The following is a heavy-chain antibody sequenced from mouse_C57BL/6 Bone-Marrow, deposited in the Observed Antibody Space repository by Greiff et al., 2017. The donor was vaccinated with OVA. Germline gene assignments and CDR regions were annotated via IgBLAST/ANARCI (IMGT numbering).Heavy chain of an antibody. V-gene: IGHV5-15*01. CDR3: ARGGGREGYFDY. D-gene: IGHD3-3*01. CDR1: GFTFSDYG. Sequence: EVQLVESGGGLVQPGGSLKLSCAASGFTFSDYGMAWVRQTPRTGPEWVAFISNLAYSIYYADTVTGRFNISGVTATNTIYLELSSLRSEDTAMYYCARGGGREGYFDYWGQGTTLTVSA. CDR2: ISNLAYSI. J-gene: IGHJ2*01.